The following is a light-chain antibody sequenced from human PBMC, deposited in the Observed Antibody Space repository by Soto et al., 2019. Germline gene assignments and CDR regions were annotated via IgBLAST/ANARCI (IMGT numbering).Light chain of an antibody. CDR1: QSISSW. CDR2: KAS. CDR3: HQYNAYPWT. V-gene: IGKV1-5*03. Sequence: DIPMTQSPSTLSVSVGDRVTITCRASQSISSWLAWYQQKPGKAPKILIYKASSLESGVPSRFSGSGSGTEFTLTISSLQPDDFASYYCHQYNAYPWTFGQGTKVEIK. J-gene: IGKJ1*01.